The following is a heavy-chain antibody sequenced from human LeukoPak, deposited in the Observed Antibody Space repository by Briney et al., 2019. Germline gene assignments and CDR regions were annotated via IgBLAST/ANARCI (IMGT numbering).Heavy chain of an antibody. J-gene: IGHJ4*02. V-gene: IGHV1-18*01. D-gene: IGHD1-26*01. CDR2: SNVNTVNT. Sequence: AASVKVSCKASGYIFNTFGISWVRQAPGQGLEWMGWSNVNTVNTNNAQNLQGRVTLPTDTSTNTAYMELRSLRSDDTAVYYCARAAVGATPFFNWGQGTLVTVSS. CDR3: ARAAVGATPFFN. CDR1: GYIFNTFG.